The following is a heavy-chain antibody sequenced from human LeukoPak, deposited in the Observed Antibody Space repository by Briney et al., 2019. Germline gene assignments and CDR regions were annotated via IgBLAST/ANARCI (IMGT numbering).Heavy chain of an antibody. CDR1: GFTFSSYW. CDR3: ARGAYYDILTGYSSFDY. CDR2: INSDGSST. D-gene: IGHD3-9*01. Sequence: PGGSLRLSCAASGFTFSSYWMHWVRQAPGKGLVWVSRINSDGSSTSYADSVKGRFTISRDNAKNTLYLQMNSLRAEDTAVYYCARGAYYDILTGYSSFDYWGQGTLVTVSS. J-gene: IGHJ4*02. V-gene: IGHV3-74*01.